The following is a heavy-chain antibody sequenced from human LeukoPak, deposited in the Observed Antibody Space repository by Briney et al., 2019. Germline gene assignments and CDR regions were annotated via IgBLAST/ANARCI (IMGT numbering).Heavy chain of an antibody. D-gene: IGHD2-2*01. Sequence: SETLSLTCGVSGYSISSGYHWGWIRQPPGKGLEWIGSIYHTRSAHYNPSLESRVTISVDTSNNQFSLKLSSMTAADTAVYYCARDPRWLTPDCTSISCYENYFDPWGQGTLVTVSS. CDR2: IYHTRSA. J-gene: IGHJ5*02. V-gene: IGHV4-38-2*02. CDR3: ARDPRWLTPDCTSISCYENYFDP. CDR1: GYSISSGYH.